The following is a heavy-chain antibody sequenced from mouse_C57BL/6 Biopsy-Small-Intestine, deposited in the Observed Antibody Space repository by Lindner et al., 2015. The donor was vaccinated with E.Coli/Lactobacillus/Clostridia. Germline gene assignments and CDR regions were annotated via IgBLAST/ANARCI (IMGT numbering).Heavy chain of an antibody. D-gene: IGHD4-1*01. V-gene: IGHV3-8*01. CDR1: GFSITSDF. Sequence: VQLQESGPGLAKPSQTLSLTCSVTGFSITSDFWNWIRKFPGNKLEYMGYISYSGSTYYSPSLKSRISITRDTSNNQYYLQLNSVTTEDTATYYCARSGRFYYYAMDYWGQGTSVTVSS. CDR2: ISYSGST. J-gene: IGHJ4*01. CDR3: ARSGRFYYYAMDY.